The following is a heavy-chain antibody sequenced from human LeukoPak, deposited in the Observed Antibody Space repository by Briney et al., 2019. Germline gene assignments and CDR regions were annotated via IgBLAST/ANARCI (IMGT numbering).Heavy chain of an antibody. CDR2: TRNKANSYTT. D-gene: IGHD3-10*01. Sequence: LSLTCAVYGGSFSGYYWSWIRQPPGKGLEWVGRTRNKANSYTTEYAASVKGRFTISRDDSKNSLYLQMNSLKTEDTAVYYCARDSNPTGNAFDIWGQGTMVTVSS. CDR3: ARDSNPTGNAFDI. J-gene: IGHJ3*02. V-gene: IGHV3-72*01. CDR1: GGSFSGYY.